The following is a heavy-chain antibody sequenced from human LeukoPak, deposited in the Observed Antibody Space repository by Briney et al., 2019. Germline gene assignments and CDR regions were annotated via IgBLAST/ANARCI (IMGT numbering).Heavy chain of an antibody. J-gene: IGHJ4*02. CDR1: GGSFSGYY. V-gene: IGHV4-34*01. CDR2: INHSGST. CDR3: ARRQYSSSSLGVLFDY. D-gene: IGHD6-13*01. Sequence: SETLSLTCAVYGGSFSGYYWSWIRQPPGKGLEWLGEINHSGSTNYNPSLKSRVTISVDTSKNQFSLKLSSVTAADTAVYYCARRQYSSSSLGVLFDYWGQGTLVTVSS.